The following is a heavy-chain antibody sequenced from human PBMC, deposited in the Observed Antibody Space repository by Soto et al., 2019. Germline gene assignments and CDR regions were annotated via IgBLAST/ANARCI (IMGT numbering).Heavy chain of an antibody. V-gene: IGHV3-23*01. CDR1: GFSISSDA. Sequence: GGSLRLSCAASGFSISSDAMSWVRQAPGKGLEWVSGISGSGANTNYADSVKGRFAISIDNSKNTLYLQMSSLRAEDTAVYYCAKRQSGNFGPFDSWGQGTLVTVSS. CDR2: ISGSGANT. D-gene: IGHD2-21*02. J-gene: IGHJ4*02. CDR3: AKRQSGNFGPFDS.